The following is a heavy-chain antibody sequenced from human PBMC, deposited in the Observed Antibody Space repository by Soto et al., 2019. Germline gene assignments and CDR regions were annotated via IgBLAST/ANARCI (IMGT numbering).Heavy chain of an antibody. CDR2: IYYSGST. J-gene: IGHJ4*02. V-gene: IGHV4-59*01. CDR1: GGSISSYY. CDR3: ARVYGDYPYYFDY. Sequence: QVQLQESGPGLVKPSETLSLTCTVSGGSISSYYWSWIRQPPGKGLEWIGYIYYSGSTNYNPSLKSRVTLPVDTSKNQFFMKLRSVTAADTAVYYCARVYGDYPYYFDYWGQGTLVTGSS. D-gene: IGHD4-17*01.